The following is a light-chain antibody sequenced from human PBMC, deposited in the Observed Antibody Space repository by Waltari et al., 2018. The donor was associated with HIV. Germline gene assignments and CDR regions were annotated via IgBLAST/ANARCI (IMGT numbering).Light chain of an antibody. J-gene: IGLJ2*01. CDR3: GTWESSLGAAV. Sequence: QSVLTQPPPVSAAPGQKVTISCSGRSSNTGNNYVSRYQQLPGTAPSLLIYDTNQRPSETPDRLSGSKSGASATLDITGLQTGDEADYYCGTWESSLGAAVFGGGTKLAVL. CDR2: DTN. CDR1: SSNTGNNY. V-gene: IGLV1-51*01.